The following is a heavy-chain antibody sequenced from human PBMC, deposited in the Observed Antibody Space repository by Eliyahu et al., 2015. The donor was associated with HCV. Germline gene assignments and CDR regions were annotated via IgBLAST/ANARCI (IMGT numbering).Heavy chain of an antibody. J-gene: IGHJ6*02. V-gene: IGHV3-13*01. Sequence: EVQLVESGGGLVQPGGSLRLSCAASGFTFSSYDMHWVRQATGKGLEWVSAIGTAGDTYYPGSVKGRFTISRENAKNSLYLQMNSLRAEDTAVYYCAREKPGAAAGMDVWVQGTTVTVSS. D-gene: IGHD6-25*01. CDR3: AREKPGAAAGMDV. CDR2: IGTAGDT. CDR1: GFTFSSYD.